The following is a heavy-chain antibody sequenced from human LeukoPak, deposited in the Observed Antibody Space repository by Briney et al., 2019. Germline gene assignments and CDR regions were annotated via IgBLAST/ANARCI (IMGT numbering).Heavy chain of an antibody. CDR2: ISYDGSKK. Sequence: GGSLRLSCAASGIAFSTYAMHWVRQAPGKGLEWVAVISYDGSKKYYADSMKGRFTISRDNAKNTVYLQVKSLRAEDTAVYYCARAMDVWGQGTTVTVSS. CDR1: GIAFSTYA. CDR3: ARAMDV. J-gene: IGHJ6*02. V-gene: IGHV3-30*04.